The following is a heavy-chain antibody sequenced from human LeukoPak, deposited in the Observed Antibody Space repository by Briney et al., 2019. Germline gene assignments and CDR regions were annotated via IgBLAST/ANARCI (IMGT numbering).Heavy chain of an antibody. Sequence: ASVNVSCKASGYTFTSYGISWVRQAPGQGLEWMGWISAYNGNTNYAQKLQGRVTMTTDTSTSTAYMDLRSLRSDDTAVYYCARDLDTYYYDSSGYYPYWGQGTLVTVSS. J-gene: IGHJ4*02. CDR2: ISAYNGNT. CDR3: ARDLDTYYYDSSGYYPY. V-gene: IGHV1-18*01. CDR1: GYTFTSYG. D-gene: IGHD3-22*01.